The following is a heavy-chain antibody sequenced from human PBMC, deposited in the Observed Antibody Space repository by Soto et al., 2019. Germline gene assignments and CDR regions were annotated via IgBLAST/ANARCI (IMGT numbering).Heavy chain of an antibody. J-gene: IGHJ4*02. CDR1: GFTVSSNY. V-gene: IGHV3-53*01. Sequence: PGGSLRLSCAASGFTVSSNYMSWVRQAPGKGLEWVSFIYIGDSTQYPDSVKGRFTISRDNTTNTLYFQMNSLRAEDTAVYYCARGNSGSWYFDDWGQGTLVTVSS. D-gene: IGHD1-26*01. CDR3: ARGNSGSWYFDD. CDR2: IYIGDST.